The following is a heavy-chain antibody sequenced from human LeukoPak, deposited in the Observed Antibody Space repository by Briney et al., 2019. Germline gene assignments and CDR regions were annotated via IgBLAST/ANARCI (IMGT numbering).Heavy chain of an antibody. Sequence: GGSLRLSCAASGFTLSNHWMTWVRQVPGRGPEWVANVNRDGSETYYLDSVKGRFTISKDNAKNSLYLQMSSLRAEDTALYHCARNNGMDVWGQGTTVIVSS. CDR3: ARNNGMDV. J-gene: IGHJ6*02. V-gene: IGHV3-7*01. CDR2: VNRDGSET. CDR1: GFTLSNHW.